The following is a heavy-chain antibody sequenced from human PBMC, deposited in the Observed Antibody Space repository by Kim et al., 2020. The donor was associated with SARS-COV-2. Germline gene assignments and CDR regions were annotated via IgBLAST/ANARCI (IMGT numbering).Heavy chain of an antibody. CDR1: DGSITSSTYY. CDR2: VYYTGNT. D-gene: IGHD1-26*01. Sequence: SETLSLTCAVSDGSITSSTYYWGWIRQPPGKGLEWIGSVYYTGNTFYNPSLKSRVIVSIDTSKSQFSLILNSVTAADTAVYYCVRQIGDGGSYRDLWGQG. J-gene: IGHJ5*02. V-gene: IGHV4-39*01. CDR3: VRQIGDGGSYRDL.